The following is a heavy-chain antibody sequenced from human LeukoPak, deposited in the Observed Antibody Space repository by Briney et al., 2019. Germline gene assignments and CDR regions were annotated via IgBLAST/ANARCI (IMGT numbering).Heavy chain of an antibody. V-gene: IGHV4-59*01. D-gene: IGHD1-1*01. CDR2: VDHTGST. CDR1: DDSITMYY. J-gene: IGHJ6*03. Sequence: SQTLSLTCSVSDDSITMYYWTWIRQPPGKGLEWIGYVDHTGSTNFNPSPNGRVSISRDTTKNLFSLRLRSVTAADTAVYFCARGRVSSSTWYSTYYYYFYMDVWGKGTTVTVSS. CDR3: ARGRVSSSTWYSTYYYYFYMDV.